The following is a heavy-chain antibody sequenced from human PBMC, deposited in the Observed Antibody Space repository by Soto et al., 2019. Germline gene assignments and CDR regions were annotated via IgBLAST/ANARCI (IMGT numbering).Heavy chain of an antibody. Sequence: PGESLKISCKGSGYSFTSYWIRWVRQMPGKGLEWMGRIDPSDSYTNYSPSFQGHVTISADKSISTAYLQWSSLKASDTAMYYCARRLADSGYDQGNGMDVWGQGTTVTVSS. J-gene: IGHJ6*02. CDR1: GYSFTSYW. CDR3: ARRLADSGYDQGNGMDV. D-gene: IGHD5-12*01. CDR2: IDPSDSYT. V-gene: IGHV5-10-1*01.